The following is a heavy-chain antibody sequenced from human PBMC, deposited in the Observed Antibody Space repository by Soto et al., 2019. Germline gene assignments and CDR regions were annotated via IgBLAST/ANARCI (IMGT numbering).Heavy chain of an antibody. J-gene: IGHJ4*03. CDR2: VSGDGYAS. V-gene: IGHV3-23*01. CDR1: GFTFSSNA. Sequence: GGSLRLSCAGSGFTFSSNAMSWVRQALGKGLEWVSSVSGDGYASDYADSVKGRFTVSRHNSKNTLYLQMNSLRAEDTAVYYCAKRHYYGSGSFALATWGQGTLVTVSS. CDR3: AKRHYYGSGSFALAT. D-gene: IGHD3-10*01.